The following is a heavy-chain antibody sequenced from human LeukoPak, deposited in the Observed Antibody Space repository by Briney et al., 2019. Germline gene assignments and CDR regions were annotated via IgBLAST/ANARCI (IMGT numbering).Heavy chain of an antibody. CDR1: GGSISSGAYY. J-gene: IGHJ4*02. V-gene: IGHV4-30-4*01. Sequence: SQTLSLTCTVSGGSISSGAYYWSWIRQPPGKGLEWIGYIYYSGSTNCNPSLKSRVTISVDTSKNQFSLKLSSVTAADTAVYYCARGSGDYWGQGTLVTVSS. CDR3: ARGSGDY. CDR2: IYYSGST.